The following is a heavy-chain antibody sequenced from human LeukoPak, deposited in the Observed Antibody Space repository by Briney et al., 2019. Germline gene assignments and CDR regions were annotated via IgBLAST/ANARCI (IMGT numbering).Heavy chain of an antibody. D-gene: IGHD3-10*01. V-gene: IGHV3-53*01. CDR2: IYAGGTT. Sequence: GGSLTLSCAASGFIINRNYMNWVRQAPGKGLEWVALIYAGGTTFYAGSVEGRFTISRDISKNMLYLQMNSLRAEDTAVYYCARGQGISMAGRIFDLWGRGTLVTVSS. CDR1: GFIINRNY. J-gene: IGHJ2*01. CDR3: ARGQGISMAGRIFDL.